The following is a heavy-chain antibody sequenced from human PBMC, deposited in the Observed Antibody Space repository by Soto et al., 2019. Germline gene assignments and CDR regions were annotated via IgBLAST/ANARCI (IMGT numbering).Heavy chain of an antibody. CDR2: ISGSGGST. CDR1: GFTFSSYA. V-gene: IGHV3-23*01. CDR3: AKGNGDYDAFDI. D-gene: IGHD4-17*01. Sequence: GSLRLSCAASGFTFSSYAMSWVRQAPGKGLEWVSAISGSGGSTYYADSVKGRFTISRDNSKNTLYLQMNSLRAEDTAVYYCAKGNGDYDAFDIWGQGTMVTVSS. J-gene: IGHJ3*02.